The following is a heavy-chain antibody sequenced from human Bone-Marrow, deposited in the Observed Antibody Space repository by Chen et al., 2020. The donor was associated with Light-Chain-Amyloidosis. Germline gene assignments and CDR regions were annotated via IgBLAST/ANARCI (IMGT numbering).Heavy chain of an antibody. CDR1: GAPFSNYY. CDR3: ARAIYRYYDLVNFYHYMDV. CDR2: IIETGSA. V-gene: IGHV4-34*12. Sequence: QVQLQEWGTGLLKPSETLSLTCAVYGAPFSNYYWTWVRQAPGKGMEWMGEIIETGSASFNPTLKSRLTMSVEKSKNQFSLKWTSVTAADTAVYYCARAIYRYYDLVNFYHYMDVWGRGTTVTVS. D-gene: IGHD3-3*01. J-gene: IGHJ6*03.